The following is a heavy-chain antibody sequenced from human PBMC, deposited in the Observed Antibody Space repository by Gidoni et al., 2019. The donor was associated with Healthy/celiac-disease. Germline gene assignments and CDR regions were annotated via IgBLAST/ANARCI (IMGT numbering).Heavy chain of an antibody. CDR3: AREANGGNAHHWYFDL. Sequence: QVQLQQWGAGLLKPSETLSLTCAVYGGSFSGYYWSWIRQPPGKGLEWIGEINHSGSTNYNPSLKSRVTISVDTSKNQFSLKLSSVTAADTAVYYCAREANGGNAHHWYFDLWGRGTLVTVSS. D-gene: IGHD2-15*01. J-gene: IGHJ2*01. CDR2: INHSGST. V-gene: IGHV4-34*01. CDR1: GGSFSGYY.